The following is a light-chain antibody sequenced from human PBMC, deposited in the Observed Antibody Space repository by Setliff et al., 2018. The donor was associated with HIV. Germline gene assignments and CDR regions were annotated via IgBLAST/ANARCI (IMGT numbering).Light chain of an antibody. Sequence: QSALTQPASVSGTLGQSLTISCIGTNSDIGGYNYVSWYQHQPGKVPKLIISQVTNRPSGISNRFSGSRSGVTASLTIAGLQTDDEGDYYCSSYTTGKIVIFGGGTK. V-gene: IGLV2-14*01. CDR2: QVT. CDR1: NSDIGGYNY. CDR3: SSYTTGKIVI. J-gene: IGLJ2*01.